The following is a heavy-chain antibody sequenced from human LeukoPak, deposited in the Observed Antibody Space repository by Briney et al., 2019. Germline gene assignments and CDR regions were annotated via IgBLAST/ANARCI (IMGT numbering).Heavy chain of an antibody. CDR3: ARIDSRGDLSFDF. J-gene: IGHJ4*02. V-gene: IGHV3-48*01. Sequence: GGSLRLPCAASGFTFNFYNMNWVRQAPGKGLEWLSYISGSSSTVHYADSVKGRFTVSRDNAKNSLYLQMDSLRAEDTAVYYCARIDSRGDLSFDFWGQGTLVTVAS. D-gene: IGHD3-22*01. CDR2: ISGSSSTV. CDR1: GFTFNFYN.